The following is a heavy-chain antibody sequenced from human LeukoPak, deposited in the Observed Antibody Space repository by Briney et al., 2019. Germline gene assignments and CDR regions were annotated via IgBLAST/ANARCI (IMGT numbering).Heavy chain of an antibody. CDR1: GYALTELS. V-gene: IGHV1-24*01. CDR3: ATPYSSSWPAFDI. Sequence: ASVKVSCKVSGYALTELSMHWVRQAPGKGLEWMGGFDPEDGETIYAQKFQGRVTMTEDTSTDTAYMELSSLRSEDTAVYYCATPYSSSWPAFDIWGQGTMVTVSS. D-gene: IGHD6-13*01. J-gene: IGHJ3*02. CDR2: FDPEDGET.